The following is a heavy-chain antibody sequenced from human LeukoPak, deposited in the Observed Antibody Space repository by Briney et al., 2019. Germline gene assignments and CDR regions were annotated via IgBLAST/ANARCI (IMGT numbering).Heavy chain of an antibody. Sequence: PSETLSLTCAVYGGSFSGYYWSWIRQPPGKGLEWIGEINHSESTNYNLSLKSRVTISVDTSKNQFSLKLSSVTAADTAMYYCASDPNYYDTSGPPGDWGQGTLVTVSS. V-gene: IGHV4-34*01. CDR1: GGSFSGYY. CDR3: ASDPNYYDTSGPPGD. D-gene: IGHD3-22*01. J-gene: IGHJ4*02. CDR2: INHSEST.